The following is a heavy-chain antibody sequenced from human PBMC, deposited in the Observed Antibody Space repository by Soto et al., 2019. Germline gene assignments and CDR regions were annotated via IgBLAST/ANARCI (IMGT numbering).Heavy chain of an antibody. Sequence: ASVKVSCKASGYTFTSYGISWVRQAPGQGLEWMGWISAYNGNTNYAQKLQGRVTMTTDTSTSTAYMELRSLRSDDTAVYYCARDPVSGYGDDAFDIWGKGTMVTVSS. V-gene: IGHV1-18*01. D-gene: IGHD5-12*01. CDR2: ISAYNGNT. CDR3: ARDPVSGYGDDAFDI. J-gene: IGHJ3*02. CDR1: GYTFTSYG.